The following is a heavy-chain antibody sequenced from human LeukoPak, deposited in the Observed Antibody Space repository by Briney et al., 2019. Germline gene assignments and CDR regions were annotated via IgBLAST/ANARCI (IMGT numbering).Heavy chain of an antibody. CDR2: IYTSGST. D-gene: IGHD6-6*01. CDR3: ASERPSLRYDAFDI. Sequence: PSETLSLTCTVSGGSISSYYWSWIRQPAGKGLEWIGRIYTSGSTNYNPSLKSRVTMSVDTSKNQFSLKLSSVTAADTAVYYCASERPSLRYDAFDIWGQGTMVTVSS. V-gene: IGHV4-4*07. J-gene: IGHJ3*02. CDR1: GGSISSYY.